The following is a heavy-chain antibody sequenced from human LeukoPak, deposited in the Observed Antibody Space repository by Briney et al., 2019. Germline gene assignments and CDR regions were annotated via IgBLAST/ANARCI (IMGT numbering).Heavy chain of an antibody. V-gene: IGHV4-59*01. J-gene: IGHJ4*02. CDR2: IYHSGST. CDR1: GVSISSYY. CDR3: ARDRGPSGYDYFDY. Sequence: SETLSFTCSVAGVSISSYYWSWIRQPPGNELEWIGYIYHSGSTNYNPSLKSRVTISVDTSKNQFSLKLSSVTAADTAVYYCARDRGPSGYDYFDYWGQGTLVTVSS. D-gene: IGHD5-12*01.